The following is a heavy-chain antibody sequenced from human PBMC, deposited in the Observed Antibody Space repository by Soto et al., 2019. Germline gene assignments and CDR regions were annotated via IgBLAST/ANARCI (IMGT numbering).Heavy chain of an antibody. Sequence: GGSLRLSCAASGFPFSSYAMSLVRQAPGKGLEWVSAISGSGGSTYYADSVKGRFTISRDNSKNTLYLQMNSLRAEDTAVYYCAKSQTGFTLAGFDPWGQGTLVTVSS. CDR1: GFPFSSYA. CDR2: ISGSGGST. V-gene: IGHV3-23*01. D-gene: IGHD3-10*01. J-gene: IGHJ5*02. CDR3: AKSQTGFTLAGFDP.